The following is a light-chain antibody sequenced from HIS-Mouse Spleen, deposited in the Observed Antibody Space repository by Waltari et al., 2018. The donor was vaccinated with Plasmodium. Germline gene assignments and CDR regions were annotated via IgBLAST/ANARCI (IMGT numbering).Light chain of an antibody. V-gene: IGKV3-15*01. Sequence: EIVMTQSPATLSVSPGERATLSCRASQSVSSNLALYQQKPGQAPRLLIYGASTRATGIPARFSGSVSGTEFTLTISSMQSEDFAVYYCQQYNNWPPYTFGQGTKLEIK. CDR3: QQYNNWPPYT. CDR1: QSVSSN. J-gene: IGKJ2*01. CDR2: GAS.